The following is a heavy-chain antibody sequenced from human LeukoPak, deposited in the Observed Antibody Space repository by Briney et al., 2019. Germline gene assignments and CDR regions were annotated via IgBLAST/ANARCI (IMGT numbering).Heavy chain of an antibody. D-gene: IGHD2-2*01. CDR2: ISGGGGST. Sequence: GGSLRLSCAASRFTFSSYAMSWVRQAPGKGLEWVSTISGGGGSTYYADSVKGRFTISRDNSKNTLYLQMNSLRADDTAVYYCARSPTAINGYFDPWGQGTLVTVSS. CDR3: ARSPTAINGYFDP. J-gene: IGHJ5*02. V-gene: IGHV3-23*01. CDR1: RFTFSSYA.